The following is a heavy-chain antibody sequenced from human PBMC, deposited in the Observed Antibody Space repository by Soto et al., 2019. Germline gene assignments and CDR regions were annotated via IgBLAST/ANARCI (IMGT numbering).Heavy chain of an antibody. J-gene: IGHJ6*03. CDR2: ISSSGSTI. D-gene: IGHD3-3*01. V-gene: IGHV3-11*01. CDR1: GFTFSDYY. CDR3: ARDADVLRFLEWLPRGDYYYYMDV. Sequence: QVQLVESGGGLVKPGGSLRLSCAASGFTFSDYYMSWIRQAPGKGLEWVSYISSSGSTIYYADSVKGRFTISRDNAKNSLYLQMNSLRAEDTAVYYCARDADVLRFLEWLPRGDYYYYMDVWGKGPTVTVSS.